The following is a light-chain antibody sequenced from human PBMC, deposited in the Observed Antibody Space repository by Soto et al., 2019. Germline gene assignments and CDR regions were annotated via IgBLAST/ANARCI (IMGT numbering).Light chain of an antibody. CDR2: DVS. V-gene: IGLV2-14*03. Sequence: QSALTQPASVSGSPGQSITISCTGTSSDVGGYNYVSWYQQHPGKAPKLMIYDVSTRPSGVSTRFSGSKSGNKASLTISGLQAEDGADYYCSSYTSSSTRGFGTGTKLTVL. CDR3: SSYTSSSTRG. CDR1: SSDVGGYNY. J-gene: IGLJ1*01.